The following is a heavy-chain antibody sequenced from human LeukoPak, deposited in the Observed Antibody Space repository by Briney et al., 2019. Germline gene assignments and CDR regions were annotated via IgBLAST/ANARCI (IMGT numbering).Heavy chain of an antibody. V-gene: IGHV1-3*01. CDR3: ARDFASEGYSYGTLYFDY. Sequence: ASVKVSCKASGYTFTSYAMDWVRQAPGQRLEWMGWINAGNGNTKYSQKFQGRVTITRDTSASTAYMELSSLRSEDTAVYYCARDFASEGYSYGTLYFDYWGQGTLVTVSS. D-gene: IGHD5-18*01. CDR2: INAGNGNT. J-gene: IGHJ4*02. CDR1: GYTFTSYA.